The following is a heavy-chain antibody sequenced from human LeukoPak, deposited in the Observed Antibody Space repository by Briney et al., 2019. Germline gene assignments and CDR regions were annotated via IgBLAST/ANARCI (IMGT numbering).Heavy chain of an antibody. Sequence: SETLSLTCTVSGGSISSYYWSWIRQPPGKGLEWIGYIYYSGSTNYNPSLKSRVTISVDTSKNQFSLKLSSVTAADTAVYYCARDQGINAFDIWGQGTMVTVSS. CDR2: IYYSGST. J-gene: IGHJ3*02. D-gene: IGHD3-10*01. CDR3: ARDQGINAFDI. CDR1: GGSISSYY. V-gene: IGHV4-59*01.